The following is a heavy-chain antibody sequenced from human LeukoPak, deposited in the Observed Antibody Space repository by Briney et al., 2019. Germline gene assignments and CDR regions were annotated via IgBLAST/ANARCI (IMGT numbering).Heavy chain of an antibody. J-gene: IGHJ4*02. CDR1: GGTFSSYA. CDR3: ARGEGLRTYYYDSSGYSSFYY. D-gene: IGHD3-22*01. CDR2: IIPIFGTA. Sequence: SVKVSCKASGGTFSSYAISWVRQAPGQGLEWMGRIIPIFGTANYAQKFQGRVTITTDESTSTAYMELSSLRSEDTAVYYCARGEGLRTYYYDSSGYSSFYYWGQGALVTVSS. V-gene: IGHV1-69*05.